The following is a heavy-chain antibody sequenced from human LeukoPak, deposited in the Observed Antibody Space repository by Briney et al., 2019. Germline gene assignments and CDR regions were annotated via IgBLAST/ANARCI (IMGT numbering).Heavy chain of an antibody. V-gene: IGHV1-8*01. CDR3: ARTYYDFWSGYPMGIDP. J-gene: IGHJ5*02. D-gene: IGHD3-3*01. Sequence: ASVNVSCKASGYTFTSYDINWVRQATGQGLEWMGWMNPNSGNTGYAQKFQGRVTMTRNTSISTAYMELSSLRSEDTAVYYCARTYYDFWSGYPMGIDPWGQGTLVTVSS. CDR2: MNPNSGNT. CDR1: GYTFTSYD.